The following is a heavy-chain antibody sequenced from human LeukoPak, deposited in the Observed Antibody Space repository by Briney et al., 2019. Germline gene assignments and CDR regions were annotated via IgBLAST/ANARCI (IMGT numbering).Heavy chain of an antibody. CDR2: ISSSSSNI. CDR3: ARDYYDSSGSSWFDP. D-gene: IGHD3-22*01. V-gene: IGHV3-21*01. CDR1: GFTFSSYS. Sequence: GGSLRLSCAASGFTFSSYSMNWVRQAPGKGLEWVSSISSSSSNIYYADSVKGRFTISRDNAKNSLYLQMNSLRAEDTAVYYCARDYYDSSGSSWFDPWGQGTLVTVSS. J-gene: IGHJ5*02.